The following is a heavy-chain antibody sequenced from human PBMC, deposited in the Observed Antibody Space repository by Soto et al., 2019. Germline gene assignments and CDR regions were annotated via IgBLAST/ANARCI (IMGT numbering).Heavy chain of an antibody. V-gene: IGHV4-59*01. CDR3: AREANYYGSGSYYNRPFDY. Sequence: PSETLSLTCTVSGGSISSYYWSWIRQPPGKGLEWIGYIYYSGSTNYNPSLKSRVTISVDTSKNQFSLKLSSVTAADTAVYYCAREANYYGSGSYYNRPFDYWGQGTLVTVSS. CDR2: IYYSGST. J-gene: IGHJ4*02. D-gene: IGHD3-10*01. CDR1: GGSISSYY.